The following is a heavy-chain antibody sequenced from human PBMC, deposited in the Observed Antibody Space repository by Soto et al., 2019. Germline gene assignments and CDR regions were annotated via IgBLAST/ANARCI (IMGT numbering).Heavy chain of an antibody. D-gene: IGHD6-6*01. CDR3: AKLNVAARLPYYYYGMDV. J-gene: IGHJ6*02. Sequence: GGSLRLSCAASGFTFTNFAMSWVRQAPGKGLEWVSTISASGGSTNYADSVRGRFTISRDNSKNTLYLQMNSLRAEDTAVYYCAKLNVAARLPYYYYGMDVWGQGTTVTVSS. V-gene: IGHV3-23*01. CDR2: ISASGGST. CDR1: GFTFTNFA.